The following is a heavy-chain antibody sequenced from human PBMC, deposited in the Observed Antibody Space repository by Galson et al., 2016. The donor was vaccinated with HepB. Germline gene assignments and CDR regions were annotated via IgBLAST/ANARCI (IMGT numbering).Heavy chain of an antibody. J-gene: IGHJ5*02. CDR1: GFTFSNYA. V-gene: IGHV3-30*18. D-gene: IGHD5-12*01. CDR3: AKVAFGHYVATPENWFDP. Sequence: SLRLSCAASGFTFSNYAMHWVRQAPGKGLEWVAVISKNGGETYYADSVNGRFTVSRDNSDNTLYLQMNSLRAEDTAVYYCAKVAFGHYVATPENWFDPWGQGTLVTVSS. CDR2: ISKNGGET.